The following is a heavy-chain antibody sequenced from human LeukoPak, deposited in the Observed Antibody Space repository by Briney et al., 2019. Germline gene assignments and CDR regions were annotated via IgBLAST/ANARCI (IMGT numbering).Heavy chain of an antibody. D-gene: IGHD2-15*01. CDR2: IYPGDSDT. CDR3: ARQRYCSSGSCRGMGV. J-gene: IGHJ6*02. V-gene: IGHV5-51*01. Sequence: GESLKISCKGSGYSFTTYWIGWVRQMPGKGLEWMGIIYPGDSDTRYSPSFQGQVTISADKSISTAYLQWSSLKASDTAMYYCARQRYCSSGSCRGMGVWGQGTTVTVSS. CDR1: GYSFTTYW.